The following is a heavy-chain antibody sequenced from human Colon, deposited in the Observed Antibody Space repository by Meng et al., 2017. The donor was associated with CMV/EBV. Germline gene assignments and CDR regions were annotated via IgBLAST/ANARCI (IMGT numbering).Heavy chain of an antibody. V-gene: IGHV2-5*01. CDR3: ARYMLPPLYGLDV. J-gene: IGHJ6*02. CDR1: GFSLSATGVG. D-gene: IGHD2-15*01. Sequence: SGPTLVTPTQTLTLTCTFSGFSLSATGVGVGWIRQPSGKALEWLALTYWNDEKRYSPSLRTRLTITKDTAENQVVLTMTNMDPVDTATYYCARYMLPPLYGLDVWGQGTTVTVSS. CDR2: TYWNDEK.